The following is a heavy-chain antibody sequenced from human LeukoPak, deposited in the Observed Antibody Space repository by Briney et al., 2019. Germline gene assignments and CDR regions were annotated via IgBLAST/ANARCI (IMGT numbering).Heavy chain of an antibody. CDR3: ARVAVGATFDF. D-gene: IGHD1-26*01. CDR1: GFTFDAYA. Sequence: GGSLRLSCVASGFTFDAYAMNWVRQAPGKGLEWVSGIDSSGGSAGYADSVKGRFTISRDNTRNSLYLQMNSLTAEDTALYYCARVAVGATFDFWGQGTLVTVSS. J-gene: IGHJ4*02. V-gene: IGHV3-20*04. CDR2: IDSSGGSA.